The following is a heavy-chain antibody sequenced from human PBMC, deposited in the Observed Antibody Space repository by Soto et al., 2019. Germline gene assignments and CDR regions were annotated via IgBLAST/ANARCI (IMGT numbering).Heavy chain of an antibody. J-gene: IGHJ6*02. V-gene: IGHV3-33*01. Sequence: GGSLRLSCATSGFSFSSYGMHWVRQAPGKGLEWVAMIWFDGRNEYYADSVKGRFTISRDNSKTTLYLQMNSLRPEDTAVYFCARDRLPGDPLNYYHYGMEVWGQGTTVTVSS. CDR2: IWFDGRNE. CDR3: ARDRLPGDPLNYYHYGMEV. CDR1: GFSFSSYG. D-gene: IGHD2-2*01.